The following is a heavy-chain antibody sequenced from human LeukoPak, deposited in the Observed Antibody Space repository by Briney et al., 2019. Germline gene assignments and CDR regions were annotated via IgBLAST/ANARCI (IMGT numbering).Heavy chain of an antibody. D-gene: IGHD2-2*01. Sequence: PSETLSLTCTVSGGSISGYYWSWIRQPPGKGLDWIGYIYSSGSTYYNPSLKSRVTMSLDTSENHFSLRLSSVTAADTAIYYCARQAYCSSTRCNPFDHWGQGALVTVSS. J-gene: IGHJ4*02. V-gene: IGHV4-59*08. CDR1: GGSISGYY. CDR3: ARQAYCSSTRCNPFDH. CDR2: IYSSGST.